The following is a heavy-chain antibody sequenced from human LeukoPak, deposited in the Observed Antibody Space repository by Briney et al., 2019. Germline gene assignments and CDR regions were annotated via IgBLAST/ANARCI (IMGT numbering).Heavy chain of an antibody. Sequence: ASVQVSCKASGYTFTSYYMHWVRQAPGQGLEWMGIINPSGGGTSYAQKFQGRVTMTRDTSTSTVYMELSSLRSEDTAVYYCASGLDTAMVFDYWGQGTLVTVSS. CDR1: GYTFTSYY. J-gene: IGHJ4*02. CDR2: INPSGGGT. CDR3: ASGLDTAMVFDY. V-gene: IGHV1-46*01. D-gene: IGHD5-18*01.